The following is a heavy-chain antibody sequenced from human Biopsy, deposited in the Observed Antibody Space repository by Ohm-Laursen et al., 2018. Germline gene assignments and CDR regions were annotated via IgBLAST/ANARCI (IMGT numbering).Heavy chain of an antibody. CDR2: ISETSSHI. Sequence: LRLSCTASGFSVSSYDMNWVRQAPGKGLEWIPYISETSSHIYDADSVRGRFTVARDIAKNSLYLQLNSLRVEDTAVYYCARDSSRRAREGGMDVWGQGTTVTVSS. D-gene: IGHD2-2*01. J-gene: IGHJ6*02. CDR3: ARDSSRRAREGGMDV. V-gene: IGHV3-21*01. CDR1: GFSVSSYD.